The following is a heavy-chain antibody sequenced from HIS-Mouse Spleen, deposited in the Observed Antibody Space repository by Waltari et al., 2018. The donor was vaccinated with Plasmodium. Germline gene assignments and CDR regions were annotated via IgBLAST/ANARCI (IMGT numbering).Heavy chain of an antibody. V-gene: IGHV3-7*01. Sequence: EVQLVESGGGLVRPGGSLRLSGAASGFPFSSYWMSWVRQAPGKGLEWVANIKQDGSEKYYVDSVKGRFTISRDNAKNSLYLQMNSLRAEDTAVYYCASSWYWYFDLWGRGTLVTVSS. CDR3: ASSWYWYFDL. D-gene: IGHD6-13*01. J-gene: IGHJ2*01. CDR1: GFPFSSYW. CDR2: IKQDGSEK.